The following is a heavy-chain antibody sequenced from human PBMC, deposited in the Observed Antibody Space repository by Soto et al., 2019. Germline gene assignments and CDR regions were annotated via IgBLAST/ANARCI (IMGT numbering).Heavy chain of an antibody. CDR3: ARGRYYGSGSYYIDY. CDR2: INHSGST. V-gene: IGHV4-34*01. D-gene: IGHD3-10*01. CDR1: GGSFSGYY. J-gene: IGHJ4*02. Sequence: QVQLQQWGAGLLKPSETLSLTCAVYGGSFSGYYWSWIRQPPGKGLEWIGEINHSGSTNYNPSLKSRVTISIDTSKNQFSLKLSPVTAADTAVYYCARGRYYGSGSYYIDYWGQGTLVTVSS.